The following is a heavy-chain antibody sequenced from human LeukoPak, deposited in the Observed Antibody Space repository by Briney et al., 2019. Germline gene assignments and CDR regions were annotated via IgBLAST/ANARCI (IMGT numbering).Heavy chain of an antibody. D-gene: IGHD6-19*01. Sequence: PSETLSLTCTVSGGSISTYYWSWIRQPPGKGLEWIGYIYYSGSTKYNPSLQSRVTISVDTSKNQFSLKLSSVTAADTAVYYCARDKGGYSSAWVFDYWAREPWSPSPQ. V-gene: IGHV4-59*13. CDR1: GGSISTYY. CDR3: ARDKGGYSSAWVFDY. CDR2: IYYSGST. J-gene: IGHJ4*02.